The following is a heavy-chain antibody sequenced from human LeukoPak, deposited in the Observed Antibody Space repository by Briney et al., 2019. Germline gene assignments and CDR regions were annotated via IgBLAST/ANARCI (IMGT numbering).Heavy chain of an antibody. Sequence: GGSLRLSCAASGFTFSSYGMSWVRQAPGKGLEWVSAISGSGGSTYYADPVKGRFTISRDNSKNTLYLQMNSLRAEDTAVYYCAKSRDSSGYYYEDFDYWGQGTLVTVSS. J-gene: IGHJ4*02. V-gene: IGHV3-23*01. D-gene: IGHD3-22*01. CDR2: ISGSGGST. CDR3: AKSRDSSGYYYEDFDY. CDR1: GFTFSSYG.